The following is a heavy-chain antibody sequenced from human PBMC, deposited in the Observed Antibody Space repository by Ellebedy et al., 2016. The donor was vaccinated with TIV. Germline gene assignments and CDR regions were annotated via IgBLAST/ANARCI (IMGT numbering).Heavy chain of an antibody. CDR2: IYQDGGVQ. V-gene: IGHV3-7*01. Sequence: PGGSLRLSCAASGFSFRSYWMSWVRQAPGKGLEWVANIYQDGGVQYYVDSVKGRFTISRDNADNSLFLQMNSLRAEDTAVYYCARRGSYGDYAVQINSWFDPWGQGTLVTVSS. CDR3: ARRGSYGDYAVQINSWFDP. D-gene: IGHD4-17*01. J-gene: IGHJ5*02. CDR1: GFSFRSYW.